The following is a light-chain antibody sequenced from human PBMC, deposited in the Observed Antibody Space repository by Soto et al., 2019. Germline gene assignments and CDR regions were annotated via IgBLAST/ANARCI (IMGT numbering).Light chain of an antibody. V-gene: IGLV2-14*01. CDR3: SSYTSSSPLV. J-gene: IGLJ1*01. CDR2: DVS. CDR1: SSDVGGYNY. Sequence: QSALTKPASVSGSPGQSITISCTGTSSDVGGYNYVSWYQQHPGKAPKLMIYDVSNRPSGVSNRFSGSKSGNTASLTISGLQDEDEADYYCSSYTSSSPLVFGTGTKLTVL.